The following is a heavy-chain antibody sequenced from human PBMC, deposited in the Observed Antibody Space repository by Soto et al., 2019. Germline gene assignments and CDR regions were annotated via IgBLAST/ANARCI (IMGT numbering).Heavy chain of an antibody. CDR2: ISWNSGSI. Sequence: EVPLVESGGGLVQPGRSLRLSCAASGFTFDDYAMHWVRQAPGKGLEWVSGISWNSGSIGYADSVKGRFTISRDNAKNSLYLQMNSLRAEDTALYYCAKDMRVGATPRGMDVWGQGTTVTVSS. CDR1: GFTFDDYA. D-gene: IGHD1-26*01. J-gene: IGHJ6*02. V-gene: IGHV3-9*01. CDR3: AKDMRVGATPRGMDV.